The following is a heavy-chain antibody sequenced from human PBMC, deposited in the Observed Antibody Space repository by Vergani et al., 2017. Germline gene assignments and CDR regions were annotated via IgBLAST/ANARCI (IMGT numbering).Heavy chain of an antibody. CDR1: GFTFSDYY. CDR2: ISSSGRTI. CDR3: ARDSTSSLYYYFGMDV. V-gene: IGHV3-11*04. D-gene: IGHD2-2*01. J-gene: IGHJ6*02. Sequence: QVQLVESGGGLVKPGGSLRLSCASSGFTFSDYYISWIRQAARKGLEWVSYISSSGRTIYYADSVNGRVTISRDNAKNSLYLQMNSLRAEDTAVYYCARDSTSSLYYYFGMDVWGQGTTATVSS.